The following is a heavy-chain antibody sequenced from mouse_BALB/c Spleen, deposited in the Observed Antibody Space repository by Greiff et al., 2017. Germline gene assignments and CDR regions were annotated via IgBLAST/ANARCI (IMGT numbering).Heavy chain of an antibody. CDR1: GYSITSDYA. Sequence: EVKLVESGPGLVKPSQSLSLTCTVTGYSITSDYAWNWIRQFPGNKLEWMGYISYSGSTSYNPSLKSRISITRDTSKNQFFLQLNSVTTEDTATYYCARGIYDGFAYWGQGTLVTVSA. CDR2: ISYSGST. D-gene: IGHD2-12*01. CDR3: ARGIYDGFAY. J-gene: IGHJ3*01. V-gene: IGHV3-2*02.